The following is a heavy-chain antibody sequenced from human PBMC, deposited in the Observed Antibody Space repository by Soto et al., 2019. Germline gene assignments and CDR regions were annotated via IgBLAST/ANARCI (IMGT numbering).Heavy chain of an antibody. CDR1: GYSFTSYW. D-gene: IGHD1-26*01. CDR3: ARHRWKGKVGATNGIYY. CDR2: IYPGDSDT. V-gene: IGHV5-51*01. J-gene: IGHJ4*02. Sequence: GESLKISCKGSGYSFTSYWIGWVRQMPGKGLEWMGIIYPGDSDTRYSPSFQGQVTISADKSISTAYLQWSSLKASDTAMYYCARHRWKGKVGATNGIYYWGQGTLVTVSS.